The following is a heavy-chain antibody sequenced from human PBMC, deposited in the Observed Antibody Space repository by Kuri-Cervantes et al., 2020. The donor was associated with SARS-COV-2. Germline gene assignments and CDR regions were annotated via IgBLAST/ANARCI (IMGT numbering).Heavy chain of an antibody. CDR3: AKDALMTTVVTDAFDI. D-gene: IGHD4-23*01. CDR2: ISGSGGST. CDR1: GFTFSSYA. V-gene: IGHV3-23*01. J-gene: IGHJ3*02. Sequence: WGSLRLSCAASGFTFSSYAMSWVRQAPGKGLEWVSAISGSGGSTYYADSVKSRFTISRDNSKNTLYLQMNSLRAEDTAVYYCAKDALMTTVVTDAFDIWGQGIMVTVSS.